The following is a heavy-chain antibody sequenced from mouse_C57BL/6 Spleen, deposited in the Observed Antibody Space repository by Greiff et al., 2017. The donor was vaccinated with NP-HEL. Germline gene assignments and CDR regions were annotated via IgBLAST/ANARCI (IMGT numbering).Heavy chain of an antibody. J-gene: IGHJ4*01. V-gene: IGHV1-52*01. CDR2: IDPSDSET. Sequence: QVQLQQPGAELVRPGSSVKLSCKASGYTFTSYWMHWVKQRPIQGLEWIGNIDPSDSETHYNQKFKDKATLTVDKSSSTAYMQLSSLTSEDSAVYYCAREDLQNAMDYWGQGTSVTVSS. CDR1: GYTFTSYW. CDR3: AREDLQNAMDY.